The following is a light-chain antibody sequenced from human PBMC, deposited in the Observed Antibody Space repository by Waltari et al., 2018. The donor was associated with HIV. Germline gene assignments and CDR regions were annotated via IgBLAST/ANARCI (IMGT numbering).Light chain of an antibody. J-gene: IGLJ3*02. CDR3: QVWDSSSDDWV. CDR2: DNS. V-gene: IGLV3-21*02. Sequence: SYVLTQPPSVSVAPGQTASMTCGGNNMGGKNVHWYQQKPGQAPVLLVYDNSDWPSGIPERISGSKSGNTAALTISRVEAGDEADYYCQVWDSSSDDWVFGGGTKLTVL. CDR1: NMGGKN.